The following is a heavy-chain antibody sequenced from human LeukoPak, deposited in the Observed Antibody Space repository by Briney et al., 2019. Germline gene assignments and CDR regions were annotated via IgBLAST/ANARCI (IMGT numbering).Heavy chain of an antibody. V-gene: IGHV3-11*01. CDR2: ISISGGST. J-gene: IGHJ4*02. Sequence: GGSLRLSCAASGFTFSDYYMSWIRQAPGKGLEWVSSISISGGSTYYADSVKGRFTISRDNSKNTLYLQMTSLRPEDTGVYYCATEIRPNDYWGQGTLVTVSS. CDR3: ATEIRPNDY. D-gene: IGHD4-17*01. CDR1: GFTFSDYY.